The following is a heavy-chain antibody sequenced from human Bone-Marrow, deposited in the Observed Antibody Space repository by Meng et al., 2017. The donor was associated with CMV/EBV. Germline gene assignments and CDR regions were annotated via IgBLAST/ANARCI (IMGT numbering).Heavy chain of an antibody. CDR3: ARSRSYYDFWSGSVAFDI. D-gene: IGHD3-3*01. J-gene: IGHJ3*02. CDR2: ISSSGSTI. Sequence: GESLKISCAASGFTFSSYEMNWVRQAPGKGLEWVSYISSSGSTIYYADSVKGRFTISRDNAKNSLYLQMNSLRAEGTAVYYCARSRSYYDFWSGSVAFDIWGQGTMVTVSS. CDR1: GFTFSSYE. V-gene: IGHV3-48*03.